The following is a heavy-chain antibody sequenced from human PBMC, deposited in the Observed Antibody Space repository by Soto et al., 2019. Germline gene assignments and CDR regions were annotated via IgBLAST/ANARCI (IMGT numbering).Heavy chain of an antibody. D-gene: IGHD2-2*01. CDR2: IWYDGSNK. J-gene: IGHJ6*02. CDR3: ARAIKGYCSSTSCWSAGMDV. Sequence: QVQLVESGGGVVQPGRSLRLSCAASGFTFSSYGMHWVRQAPGKGLEWVAVIWYDGSNKYYADSVKGRFTISRDNSKNTLDLQMNSLRAEDTAVYYCARAIKGYCSSTSCWSAGMDVWGQGTTVTVSS. V-gene: IGHV3-33*01. CDR1: GFTFSSYG.